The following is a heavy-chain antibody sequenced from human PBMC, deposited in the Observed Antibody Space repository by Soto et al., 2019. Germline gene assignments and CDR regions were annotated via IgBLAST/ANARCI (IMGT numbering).Heavy chain of an antibody. J-gene: IGHJ5*01. V-gene: IGHV4-30-2*05. D-gene: IGHD7-27*01. Sequence: SETLSLTCAVSGGSITSGGYSWGWIRQPPGQGLEWIGYMYHSATTYYNPSFESRVAISVDTSKSQFSLNVTSVTAADTAVYFCARGRYCLTGRCFPNWFDSWGQGALVTVSS. CDR3: ARGRYCLTGRCFPNWFDS. CDR1: GGSITSGGYS. CDR2: MYHSATT.